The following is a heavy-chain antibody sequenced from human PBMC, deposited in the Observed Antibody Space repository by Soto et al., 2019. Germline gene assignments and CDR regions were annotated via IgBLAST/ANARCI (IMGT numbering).Heavy chain of an antibody. J-gene: IGHJ4*02. D-gene: IGHD3-10*01. CDR1: GFTFGSRA. V-gene: IGHV3-23*01. CDR2: ITDTGGDA. Sequence: EMQLLESGGGWVQPGGSLRLSCAASGFTFGSRAMSWVRQAPGEGLQWVSTITDTGGDAKYADSVRGRFVISRDNSKKTLYLQMTSLTAEDSAMYFCARGSTDSYPGSRIFDFWGRGTLVTVSS. CDR3: ARGSTDSYPGSRIFDF.